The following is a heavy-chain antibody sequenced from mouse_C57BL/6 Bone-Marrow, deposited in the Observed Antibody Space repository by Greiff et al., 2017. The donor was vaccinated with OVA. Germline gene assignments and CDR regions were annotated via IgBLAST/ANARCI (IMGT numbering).Heavy chain of an antibody. D-gene: IGHD1-1*01. J-gene: IGHJ2*01. CDR2: IRSKSSNYAT. Sequence: EVQLVESGGGLVQPKGSLKLSCAASGFTFNTYAMHWVRQAPGKGLEWVARIRSKSSNYATYYADSVKDRFTISRDDSQSMLYLQMNNLKTEDTAMYYCVREGDYYGSSYRYYFDYWGQGTTLTVSS. V-gene: IGHV10-3*01. CDR1: GFTFNTYA. CDR3: VREGDYYGSSYRYYFDY.